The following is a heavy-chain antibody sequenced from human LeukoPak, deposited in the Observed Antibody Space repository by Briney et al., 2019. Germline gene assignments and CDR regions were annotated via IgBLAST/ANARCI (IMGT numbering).Heavy chain of an antibody. V-gene: IGHV3-15*07. CDR3: STTYYYDSSEGY. CDR2: IKSKTDGGTT. J-gene: IGHJ4*02. D-gene: IGHD3-22*01. CDR1: GFTFSSYS. Sequence: GGSLRLSCAASGFTFSSYSLNWVRQAPGKGLEWVGRIKSKTDGGTTDYAAPVKGRFTISRDDSKNTLYLQMNSLKTEDTAVYYCSTTYYYDSSEGYWGQGTLVTVSS.